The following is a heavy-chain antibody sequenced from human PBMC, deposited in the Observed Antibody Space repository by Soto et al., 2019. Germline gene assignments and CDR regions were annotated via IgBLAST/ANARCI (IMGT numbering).Heavy chain of an antibody. CDR1: GGSFRSYA. J-gene: IGHJ6*02. CDR3: ARGTGEGGYDLDYYYGMEV. Sequence: SVNVSCKSSGGSFRSYAISCVRQAPGQGREWMGGIIPIFGTANYAQKFQGRVTISADESTSTAYMELSSLRYEDTAVYYCARGTGEGGYDLDYYYGMEVWGQGTTVTVS. D-gene: IGHD5-12*01. CDR2: IIPIFGTA. V-gene: IGHV1-69*13.